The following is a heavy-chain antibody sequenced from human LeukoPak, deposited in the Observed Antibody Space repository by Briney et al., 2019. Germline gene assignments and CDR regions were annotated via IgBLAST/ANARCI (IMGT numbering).Heavy chain of an antibody. CDR2: IYCSGSP. D-gene: IGHD1-1*01. CDR3: ATWRTAKTGFDY. Sequence: SETLSLTCTVSGASMNSYYWNWIRQPPGKGLECIGSIYCSGSPYYNPSLKSRVTISVDTSKNQFSLRLSSVTAADTAVYYCATWRTAKTGFDYWGQGTLVTVSS. V-gene: IGHV4-59*05. CDR1: GASMNSYY. J-gene: IGHJ4*02.